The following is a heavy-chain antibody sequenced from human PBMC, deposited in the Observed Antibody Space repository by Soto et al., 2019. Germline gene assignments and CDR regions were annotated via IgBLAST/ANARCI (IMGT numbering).Heavy chain of an antibody. V-gene: IGHV3-7*03. CDR2: INKDGSQK. Sequence: GSLRLSCAASGFTLSNYWMTWVRQAPGKGLEWVANINKDGSQKNYVDSVKGRFTIARDNGQNSLSLQMNSLRVEGTAVYYCVRELGLAYWGQGALVTVSS. CDR3: VRELGLAY. CDR1: GFTLSNYW. J-gene: IGHJ4*02. D-gene: IGHD7-27*01.